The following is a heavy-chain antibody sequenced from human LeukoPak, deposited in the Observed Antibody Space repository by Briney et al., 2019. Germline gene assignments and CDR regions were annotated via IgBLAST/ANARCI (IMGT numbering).Heavy chain of an antibody. J-gene: IGHJ6*03. V-gene: IGHV4-34*01. CDR1: GGSFSGYY. Sequence: SETLSLTCAVCGGSFSGYYWSWIRQPPGKGLEWIGEINHSGSTNYNPSLKSRVTISVDTSKNQFSLKLSSVTAADTAVYYCARSSSNYYYYYMDVWGKGTTVTVSS. CDR2: INHSGST. D-gene: IGHD6-6*01. CDR3: ARSSSNYYYYYMDV.